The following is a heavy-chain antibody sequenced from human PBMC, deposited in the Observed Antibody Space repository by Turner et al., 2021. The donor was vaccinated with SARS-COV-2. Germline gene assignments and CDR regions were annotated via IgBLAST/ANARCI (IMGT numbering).Heavy chain of an antibody. CDR3: ARGLAAGTSWFDP. J-gene: IGHJ5*02. CDR2: INPNGAT. D-gene: IGHD6-25*01. CDR1: GYTFTDYI. Sequence: QVQLVQSGAEVKKPGASVKVACMSSGYTFTDYIIHWVRQAPGQGLEWMGWINPNGATSYAQRFQGRFIMPRDTSISTAYMDLSRLISDDTALYYCARGLAAGTSWFDPWGQGTLVTVSS. V-gene: IGHV1-2*02.